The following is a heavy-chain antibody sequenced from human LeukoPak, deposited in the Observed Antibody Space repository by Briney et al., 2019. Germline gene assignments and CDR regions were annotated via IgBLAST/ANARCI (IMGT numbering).Heavy chain of an antibody. CDR1: GYSFTSYW. CDR2: IYPGNSHT. V-gene: IGHV5-51*01. CDR3: AKFHATWYGDT. Sequence: GESLKISCKGSGYSFTSYWIGWVRQMPGKGLEWMGIIYPGNSHTRYNPSFQGQVTISADTSISTAYLHWSSLQSSDTAMYYCAKFHATWYGDTWGQGTLVTVSS. D-gene: IGHD6-13*01. J-gene: IGHJ4*02.